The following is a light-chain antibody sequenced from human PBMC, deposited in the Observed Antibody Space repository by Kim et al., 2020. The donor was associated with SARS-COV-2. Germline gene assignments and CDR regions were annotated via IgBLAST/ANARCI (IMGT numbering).Light chain of an antibody. CDR1: QGISSW. V-gene: IGKV1-12*01. J-gene: IGKJ5*01. CDR2: AAS. Sequence: ASVGDRVSIRCRASQGISSWLAWYQQKPGTAPKLLIYAASTLQSGVPARFSGSGSGTDFTLTISSLQPEDFATYYCQQAHSFPITFGQGTRLEIK. CDR3: QQAHSFPIT.